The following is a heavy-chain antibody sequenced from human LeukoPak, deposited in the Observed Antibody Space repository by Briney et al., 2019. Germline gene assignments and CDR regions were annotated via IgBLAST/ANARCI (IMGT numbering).Heavy chain of an antibody. CDR1: GFSVSNFY. J-gene: IGHJ5*01. CDR2: IRDSGAT. V-gene: IGHV3-66*03. CDR3: ARDRAVTQVWVEFDS. D-gene: IGHD3-16*01. Sequence: PGGSLRLSCTGSGFSVSNFYMNWVRQAPGKGLEWVSLIRDSGATFYADSVKGRFTISRDNSKNTIYLQMNRLRVEDTAVYFCARDRAVTQVWVEFDSWGQGSLVTVSS.